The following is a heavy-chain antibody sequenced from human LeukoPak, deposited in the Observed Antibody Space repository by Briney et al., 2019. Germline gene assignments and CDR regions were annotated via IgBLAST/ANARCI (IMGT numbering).Heavy chain of an antibody. CDR3: ARDAYYYDSSGYLGVDY. CDR1: GYSISSGYY. Sequence: SETLSLTCIVSGYSISSGYYWGWIRQPPGKGLEWIGRIYTSGSTNYNPSLKSRVTMSVDTSKNQFSLKLSSVTAADTAVYYCARDAYYYDSSGYLGVDYWGQGTLVTVSS. D-gene: IGHD3-22*01. V-gene: IGHV4-38-2*02. J-gene: IGHJ4*02. CDR2: IYTSGST.